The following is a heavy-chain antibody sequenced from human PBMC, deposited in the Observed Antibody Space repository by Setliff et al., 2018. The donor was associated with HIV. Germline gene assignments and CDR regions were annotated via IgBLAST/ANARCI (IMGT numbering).Heavy chain of an antibody. J-gene: IGHJ6*03. CDR1: GYSFTSSG. D-gene: IGHD2-2*01. CDR3: ARGDIIAVPAAIDMDV. CDR2: INIRNGST. Sequence: ASVKVSCKASGYSFTSSGVSWVRQAPGQGLEWMGWINIRNGSTNYAQKFQGRITMTRDTSISTAYMELSRLRSDDTAVYYCARGDIIAVPAAIDMDVWGKGTTVTVSS. V-gene: IGHV1-2*02.